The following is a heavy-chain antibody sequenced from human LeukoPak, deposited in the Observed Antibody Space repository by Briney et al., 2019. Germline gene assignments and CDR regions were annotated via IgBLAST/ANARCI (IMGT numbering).Heavy chain of an antibody. D-gene: IGHD3-10*01. J-gene: IGHJ4*02. Sequence: SETLSLTCTVSGGSISSSGYCWGWIRQPPGKGLEWIGSIDYSGNTNYNPSLKSRVTIAVDMSKNQFSLKLSSVTAADTAVYYCARDRYGSGSYYQRYFDYWGQGTLVTVSS. CDR2: IDYSGNT. CDR1: GGSISSSGYC. V-gene: IGHV4-39*02. CDR3: ARDRYGSGSYYQRYFDY.